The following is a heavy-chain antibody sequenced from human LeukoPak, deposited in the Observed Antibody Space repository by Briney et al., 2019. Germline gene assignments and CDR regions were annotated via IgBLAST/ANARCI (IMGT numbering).Heavy chain of an antibody. Sequence: GESLKISCKGSGYSFTSYWIGWVRQMPGKGLEWMGIIYPGDSDTRYSPSFQGQVTISADKSISTAYLQCSSLKALDTAMYYCARQAVAGHRSSSFDPWGQGTLVTVSS. J-gene: IGHJ5*02. CDR2: IYPGDSDT. V-gene: IGHV5-51*01. CDR1: GYSFTSYW. CDR3: ARQAVAGHRSSSFDP. D-gene: IGHD6-19*01.